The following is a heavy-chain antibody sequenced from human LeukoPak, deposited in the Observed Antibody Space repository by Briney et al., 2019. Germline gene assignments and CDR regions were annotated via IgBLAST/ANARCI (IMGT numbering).Heavy chain of an antibody. J-gene: IGHJ4*02. CDR1: GFTFSDSH. D-gene: IGHD4-17*01. CDR2: ISSSGRTT. Sequence: PGGSLRLSCAASGFTFSDSHMTRIRQAPGKGLEWVSYISSSGRTTYYADSVKGRVTISSDNAKNTLYLQMNSLRAEDTAMYYCARDRPGTVTTFDYWGRGTLVTVSS. CDR3: ARDRPGTVTTFDY. V-gene: IGHV3-11*04.